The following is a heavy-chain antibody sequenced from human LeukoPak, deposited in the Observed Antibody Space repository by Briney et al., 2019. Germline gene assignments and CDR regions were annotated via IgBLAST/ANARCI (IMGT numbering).Heavy chain of an antibody. CDR1: GYRFTSYW. V-gene: IGHV5-51*01. CDR2: IYPGDSDT. Sequence: GEALQISSHGSGYRFTSYWSSWVRPLPGKGLEWMGIIYPGDSDTRYSPSFQGQVTISADKSISTAYLQWSSLQASDTAMYYCARQGDGYNTYYFDYWGQGTLVTVSS. J-gene: IGHJ4*02. CDR3: ARQGDGYNTYYFDY. D-gene: IGHD5-24*01.